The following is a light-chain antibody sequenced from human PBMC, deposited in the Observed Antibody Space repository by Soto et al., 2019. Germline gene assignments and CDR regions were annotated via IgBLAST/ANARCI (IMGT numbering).Light chain of an antibody. CDR3: SSYTSIITLYV. CDR1: SSDVGGYNY. Sequence: QSVLTQPASVSGSPGQSITISCTGTSSDVGGYNYVSWYQQHPGKAPKLMIYEVSNRPSGVSNRFSGSKSGNTASLTISGPRAEDEADYYCSSYTSIITLYVFGSGTKVTVL. J-gene: IGLJ1*01. V-gene: IGLV2-14*01. CDR2: EVS.